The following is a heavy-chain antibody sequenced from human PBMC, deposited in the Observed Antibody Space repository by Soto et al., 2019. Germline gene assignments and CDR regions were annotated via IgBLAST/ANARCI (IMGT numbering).Heavy chain of an antibody. J-gene: IGHJ5*02. V-gene: IGHV3-23*01. D-gene: IGHD3-16*01. Sequence: VGFLWLSYTASGFTLRSYQMSWVRQAPWQGMEWLSAISGSGGSTYYADSVKGLFTTSRDNSKNTLYLQINSLRAEDTAVYYCAKHNSTQIMITFGGVHTWFDPWGQGTMLPVSS. CDR3: AKHNSTQIMITFGGVHTWFDP. CDR2: ISGSGGST. CDR1: GFTLRSYQ.